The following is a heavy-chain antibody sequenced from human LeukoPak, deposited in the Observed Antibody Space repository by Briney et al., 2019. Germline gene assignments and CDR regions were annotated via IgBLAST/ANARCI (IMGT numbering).Heavy chain of an antibody. CDR3: ARVGRYYDSSGYYFYYYYYMDV. Sequence: SETLSLTCTVSGGSISSGDYYWSWICQPPGKGLAWIGYIYYSGSTYYNPSLKSRVTISVDTSKNQFSLKLSSVTAADTAVYYCARVGRYYDSSGYYFYYYYYMDVWGKGTTVTVSS. CDR1: GGSISSGDYY. J-gene: IGHJ6*03. CDR2: IYYSGST. V-gene: IGHV4-30-4*08. D-gene: IGHD3-22*01.